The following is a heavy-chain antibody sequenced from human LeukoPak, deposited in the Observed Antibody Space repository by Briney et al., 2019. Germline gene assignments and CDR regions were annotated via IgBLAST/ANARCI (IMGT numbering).Heavy chain of an antibody. CDR1: GYSFTSYW. Sequence: GESLKISCKGSGYSFTSYWIGWVRQMPGKGLDWMGIIYPGDSDTRYSPSFQGQVTISADKSISTAYLQWSSLKASDTAMYYCARAPYPIAAAGTSYWFDPWGQGTLVTVSS. J-gene: IGHJ5*02. CDR2: IYPGDSDT. CDR3: ARAPYPIAAAGTSYWFDP. V-gene: IGHV5-51*01. D-gene: IGHD6-13*01.